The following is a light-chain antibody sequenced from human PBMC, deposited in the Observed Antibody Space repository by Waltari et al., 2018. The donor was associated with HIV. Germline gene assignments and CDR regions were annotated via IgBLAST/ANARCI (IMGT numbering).Light chain of an antibody. CDR2: DVI. CDR1: SSDVGGYNY. J-gene: IGLJ1*01. Sequence: SALTQPAYVSGSTGHSITIPCTGTSSDVGGYNYVSWYQQHPGKAPKLMIYDVINRPSGFSNRFSVSKSGNTASLTISGLQAEDEADYSCSSYTSSSTRVFGTVTKVTVL. CDR3: SSYTSSSTRV. V-gene: IGLV2-14*01.